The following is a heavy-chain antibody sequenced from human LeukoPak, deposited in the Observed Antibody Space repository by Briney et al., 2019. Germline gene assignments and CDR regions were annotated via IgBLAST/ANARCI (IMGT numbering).Heavy chain of an antibody. CDR2: INYSGST. CDR1: GGSFSGYY. D-gene: IGHD2-15*01. CDR3: ARGVCSGGSCCSEWNY. J-gene: IGHJ4*02. V-gene: IGHV4-34*01. Sequence: PSETLSLTCAVYGGSFSGYYWSWIRQPPGKGLEWIGEINYSGSTNYSPSLKSRVTISVDTSKNQFSLKLSSVTAADTAVYYCARGVCSGGSCCSEWNYWGQGTLVTVSS.